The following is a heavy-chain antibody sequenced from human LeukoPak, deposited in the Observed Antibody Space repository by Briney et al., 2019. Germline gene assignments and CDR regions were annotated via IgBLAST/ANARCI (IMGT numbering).Heavy chain of an antibody. CDR3: GSLTVVARDH. V-gene: IGHV3-74*01. Sequence: GGSLRLSCAASGFSFSTYWMHWVRQAPGKGLVCVAQINSDGSRTSYADSVKGRFTISRDNAKNTLYLEMISLRAEDTAVYYCGSLTVVARDHWGQGTLVTVSS. CDR1: GFSFSTYW. CDR2: INSDGSRT. J-gene: IGHJ4*02. D-gene: IGHD3-22*01.